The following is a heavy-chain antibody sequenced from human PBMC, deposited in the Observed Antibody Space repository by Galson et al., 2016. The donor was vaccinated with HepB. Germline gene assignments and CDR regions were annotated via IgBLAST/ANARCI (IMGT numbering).Heavy chain of an antibody. J-gene: IGHJ4*02. CDR2: DSMDGRRK. Sequence: SLRLSCAASGFTFSGYGMHWVRQAPGKGLEWVAADSMDGRRKFYADSVKGRFTISRDNSNKILFLQMSSLRVDDTAVYFCAKRHEYCPPVGCSVDYWGQGTLVSVSS. V-gene: IGHV3-30*18. CDR3: AKRHEYCPPVGCSVDY. CDR1: GFTFSGYG. D-gene: IGHD2/OR15-2a*01.